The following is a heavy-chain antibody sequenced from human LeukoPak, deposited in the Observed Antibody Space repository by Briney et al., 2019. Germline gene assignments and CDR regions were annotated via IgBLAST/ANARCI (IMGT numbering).Heavy chain of an antibody. CDR2: IIPILGIA. D-gene: IGHD6-19*01. V-gene: IGHV1-69*04. CDR1: GGTFSSYA. CDR3: ARAGGSGWS. J-gene: IGHJ4*02. Sequence: SVKVSCKASGGTFSSYANSWVRQAPGPGLEWMGRIIPILGIANYAQKFQGRVTITADKSTSTAYMELSSLRSEDTAVYYCARAGGSGWSWGQGTLVTVSS.